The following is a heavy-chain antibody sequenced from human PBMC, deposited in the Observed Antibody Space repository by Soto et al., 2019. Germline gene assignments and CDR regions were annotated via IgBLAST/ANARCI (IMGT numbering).Heavy chain of an antibody. CDR3: ARGQKRHRRGIAAAGLQVYYYGMDV. CDR2: IYHSGST. Sequence: SETLSLTCAVSGGSISSANWWIWVRQAPGKGLEWIGEIYHSGSTNYNPSLKSRVTISVDKSKNQFSLKLSSVTAADTAVYYCARGQKRHRRGIAAAGLQVYYYGMDVWGQGTTVTVSS. D-gene: IGHD6-13*01. V-gene: IGHV4-4*02. J-gene: IGHJ6*02. CDR1: GGSISSANW.